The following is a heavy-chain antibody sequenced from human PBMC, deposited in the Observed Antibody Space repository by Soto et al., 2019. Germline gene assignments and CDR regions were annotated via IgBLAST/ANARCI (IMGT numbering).Heavy chain of an antibody. D-gene: IGHD6-6*01. CDR1: GGSFSGYY. CDR3: ARLIEYSSSATFDF. CDR2: INHSGST. J-gene: IGHJ4*02. Sequence: SETLSLTCAVYGGSFSGYYWSWIRQPPGKGLEWIGEINHSGSTNYNPSLKSRVTISVDTSKNQFSLKLSSVTAADTAVYYCARLIEYSSSATFDFWGPGALVTVSS. V-gene: IGHV4-34*01.